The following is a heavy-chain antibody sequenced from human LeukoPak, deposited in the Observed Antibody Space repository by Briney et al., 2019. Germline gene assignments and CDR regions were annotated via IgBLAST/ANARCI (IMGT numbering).Heavy chain of an antibody. D-gene: IGHD3-10*01. CDR2: INPSGGST. Sequence: ASVKVSCTASGYTFTSYYMHWVRQAPGQGLEWMGIINPSGGSTSYTQKFQGRVTMTRDTSTSTVFMELRSLRSEDTAVYYCARGGSGSYFRVRFRFDYWGQGTLVTVSS. V-gene: IGHV1-46*01. J-gene: IGHJ4*02. CDR3: ARGGSGSYFRVRFRFDY. CDR1: GYTFTSYY.